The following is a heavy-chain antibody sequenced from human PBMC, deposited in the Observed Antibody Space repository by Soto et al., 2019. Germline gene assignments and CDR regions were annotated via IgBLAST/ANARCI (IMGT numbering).Heavy chain of an antibody. D-gene: IGHD5-18*01. CDR2: IYYSGST. CDR1: GDSIFGGDYY. J-gene: IGHJ3*02. V-gene: IGHV4-30-4*01. CDR3: ARDVDSTILKPNDAFGI. Sequence: QVQLQESGPELVKPSQTLSLTCTVSGDSIFGGDYYWSWIRQPPGKGLQWVGSIYYSGSTYYNPSLKSRVAISVDTSQNQFSLKLSSVTVADTAVYFCARDVDSTILKPNDAFGIWGQGTMVTVSS.